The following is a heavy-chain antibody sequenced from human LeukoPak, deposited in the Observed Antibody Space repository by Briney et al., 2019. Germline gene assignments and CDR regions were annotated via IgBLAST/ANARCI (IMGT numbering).Heavy chain of an antibody. CDR3: ARDSRSHCGTDACYGPYFDY. CDR2: IRSSSTTI. CDR1: GFSFSAYS. D-gene: IGHD2-2*01. V-gene: IGHV3-48*01. Sequence: PGGSLGLSCEASGFSFSAYSMSWVRQAPGKGLEWISYIRSSSTTIYYADSVKGRFTISRDNAENSVYLQMNSLRVEDTAVYFCARDSRSHCGTDACYGPYFDYWGQGILVAVSS. J-gene: IGHJ4*02.